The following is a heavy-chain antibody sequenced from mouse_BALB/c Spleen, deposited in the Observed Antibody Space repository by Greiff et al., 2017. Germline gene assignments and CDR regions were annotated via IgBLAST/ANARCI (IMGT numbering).Heavy chain of an antibody. Sequence: EVKVIESGGGLVQPGGSLKLSCAASGFDFSRYWMSWVRQAPGKGLEWIGEINPDSSTINYTPSLKDKFIISRDNAKNTLYLQMSKVRSEDTALYYCARPGNVLAWFAYWGQGTLVTVSA. CDR2: INPDSSTI. V-gene: IGHV4-1*02. CDR3: ARPGNVLAWFAY. CDR1: GFDFSRYW. J-gene: IGHJ3*01.